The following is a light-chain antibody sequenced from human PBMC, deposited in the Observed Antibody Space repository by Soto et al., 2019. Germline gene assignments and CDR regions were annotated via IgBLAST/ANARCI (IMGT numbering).Light chain of an antibody. CDR2: EVT. Sequence: QSALTQPPSASGSPGQSVTISCTGTSSDVGGHNFVSWYQQHPGKAPKFLIYEVTKRPSGVPDRFSGSKSGITASLTVSWRQADDDAYYYCSAYAGNINPVIFGGGTQLTV. CDR3: SAYAGNINPVI. V-gene: IGLV2-8*01. CDR1: SSDVGGHNF. J-gene: IGLJ2*01.